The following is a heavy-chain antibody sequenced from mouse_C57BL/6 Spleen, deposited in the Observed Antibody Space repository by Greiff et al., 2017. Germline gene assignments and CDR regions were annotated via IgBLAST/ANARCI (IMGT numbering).Heavy chain of an antibody. V-gene: IGHV5-6*01. J-gene: IGHJ1*03. CDR2: ISSGGSYT. CDR1: GFTFSSYG. Sequence: DVQLVESGGDLVKPGGSLKLSCAASGFTFSSYGMSWVRQTPDKRLEWVATISSGGSYTYYPDSVKGRFTISRDNAKNTLYLQMSSLKAEDTAMYYCARQRVITTVVADWYFDVWGTGTTVTVSS. D-gene: IGHD1-1*01. CDR3: ARQRVITTVVADWYFDV.